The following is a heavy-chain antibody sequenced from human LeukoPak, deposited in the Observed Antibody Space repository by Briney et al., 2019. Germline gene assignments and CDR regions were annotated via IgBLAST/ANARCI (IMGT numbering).Heavy chain of an antibody. D-gene: IGHD2-2*01. J-gene: IGHJ4*02. CDR2: ISTTSTYI. V-gene: IGHV3-21*06. CDR1: GFAFSSYN. CDR3: ARAGTCSSTSCDGGIEY. Sequence: GGSLRLSCAASGFAFSSYNMKWVRQAPGKGLEWVSFISTTSTYIYYADSVNGRFTVSRDNSKNLLYLKMDSLRVEDTAVYYCARAGTCSSTSCDGGIEYWGQGTLVTVSS.